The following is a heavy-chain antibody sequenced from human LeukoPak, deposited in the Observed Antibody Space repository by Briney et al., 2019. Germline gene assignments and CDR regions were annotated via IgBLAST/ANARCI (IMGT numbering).Heavy chain of an antibody. CDR2: IYYSGST. Sequence: PSETLSLTCTVSGYSIRSGYYWGWIRQPPGKGLEWIGSIYYSGSTYYNPSLKSRVTISVDTTKNQFSLRLSSVTAADTAVYYCARTTFTPKREDAATIDPWGQGTLVTVSS. D-gene: IGHD5-12*01. J-gene: IGHJ5*02. CDR3: ARTTFTPKREDAATIDP. V-gene: IGHV4-38-2*02. CDR1: GYSIRSGYY.